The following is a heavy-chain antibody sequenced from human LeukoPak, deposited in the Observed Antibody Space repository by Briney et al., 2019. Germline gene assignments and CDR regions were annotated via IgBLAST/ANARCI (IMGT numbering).Heavy chain of an antibody. Sequence: GGSLRLSCAGSGFTFGNFWMSWVRQAPGKGLEWVANIKEDGSEKYYVDSVKGRFTISRDNAENSLYLQMNSLRAEDTAVYYCARDLMDYDVSTGLHHYYMDVWGQGTTVTVSS. D-gene: IGHD3-9*01. CDR2: IKEDGSEK. V-gene: IGHV3-7*01. CDR1: GFTFGNFW. J-gene: IGHJ6*02. CDR3: ARDLMDYDVSTGLHHYYMDV.